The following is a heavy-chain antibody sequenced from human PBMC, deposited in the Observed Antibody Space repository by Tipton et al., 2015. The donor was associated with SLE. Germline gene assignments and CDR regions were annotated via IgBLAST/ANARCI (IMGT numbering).Heavy chain of an antibody. J-gene: IGHJ2*01. CDR2: VYQGGSV. Sequence: GLVKPSETLSLTCSISGYSIRSGYYWGWIRLAPGKGLEWIGSVYQGGSVLYNPSLKSRAAIFEDSSKNQFSLRLSSVTAADTAIYYCATLVGGYYSSSRVVWYFDLWGRGTLVTVSS. CDR1: GYSIRSGYY. CDR3: ATLVGGYYSSSRVVWYFDL. D-gene: IGHD6-6*01. V-gene: IGHV4-38-2*02.